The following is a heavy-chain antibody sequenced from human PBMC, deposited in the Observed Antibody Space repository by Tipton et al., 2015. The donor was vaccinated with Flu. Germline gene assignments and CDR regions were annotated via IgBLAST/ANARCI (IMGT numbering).Heavy chain of an antibody. V-gene: IGHV3-23*01. CDR1: GFTFSNYA. D-gene: IGHD5-12*01. CDR2: ISNSGGST. J-gene: IGHJ4*02. CDR3: AKVWLRLGGDY. Sequence: SLRLSCAASGFTFSNYAISWVRQAPGKGLEWVSAISNSGGSTYYADSVKGRFTISRDNSKNTLHLQMNSLRAEDTAVYYCAKVWLRLGGDYWGQGTLVTVSS.